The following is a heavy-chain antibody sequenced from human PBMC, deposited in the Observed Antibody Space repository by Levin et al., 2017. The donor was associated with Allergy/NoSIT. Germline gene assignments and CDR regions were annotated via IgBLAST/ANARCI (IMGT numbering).Heavy chain of an antibody. CDR3: ARDPYYGSGFRGMDV. J-gene: IGHJ6*02. D-gene: IGHD3-10*01. V-gene: IGHV3-30-3*01. CDR2: ISYEGTNA. CDR1: GFTFSNFV. Sequence: PGESLKISCAASGFTFSNFVMHWVRQVPGKGLEWVAVISYEGTNASYADSVKGRFIISRVNSNNAIYLQLNSLRAEDTAVYYCARDPYYGSGFRGMDVWGQGTTVTVSS.